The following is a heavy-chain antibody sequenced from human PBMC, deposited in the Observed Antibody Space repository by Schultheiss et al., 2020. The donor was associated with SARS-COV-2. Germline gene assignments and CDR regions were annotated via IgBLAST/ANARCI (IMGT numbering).Heavy chain of an antibody. Sequence: SETLSLTCAVSGGSISSGGYSWSWIRQPPGKGLEWIGYIYYSGSTNYNPSLKSRVTISVDTSKNQFSLKLSSVTAADTAVYYCARDGAGYHYDRSGYYFNYGMDVWGQGTTVTVSS. CDR2: IYYSGST. J-gene: IGHJ6*02. CDR1: GGSISSGGYS. CDR3: ARDGAGYHYDRSGYYFNYGMDV. V-gene: IGHV4-61*08. D-gene: IGHD3-22*01.